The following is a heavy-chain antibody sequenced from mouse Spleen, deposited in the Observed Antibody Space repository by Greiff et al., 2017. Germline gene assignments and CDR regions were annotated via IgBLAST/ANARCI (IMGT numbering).Heavy chain of an antibody. CDR1: GISITTGNYR. CDR3: ARAYYGNYPYYYAMDY. CDR2: IYYSGYI. D-gene: IGHD2-10*01. V-gene: IGHV3-5*02. J-gene: IGHJ4*01. Sequence: NLVESGPCLVKPSQTVSLTCTVTGISITTGNYRWSSIRQFPGNKLDWIGYIYYSGYITYNPSLTSRTTLTRDNSKNQFFLEMNSWTAEDTATYYCARAYYGNYPYYYAMDYWGQGTSVTVSS.